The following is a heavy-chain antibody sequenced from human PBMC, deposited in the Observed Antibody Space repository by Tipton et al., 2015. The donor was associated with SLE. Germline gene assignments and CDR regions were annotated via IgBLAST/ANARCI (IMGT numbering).Heavy chain of an antibody. V-gene: IGHV4-39*07. Sequence: TLSLTCTVSGGSISSSSYYWGWIRQPPGKGLEWIGSIYYSGSTYYNPSLKSRVTISVDTSKNQFSLKLSSVTAADTAVYYCARRLTPYSGYDYFDYWGQGTLVTVSS. CDR1: GGSISSSSYY. J-gene: IGHJ4*02. CDR2: IYYSGST. D-gene: IGHD5-12*01. CDR3: ARRLTPYSGYDYFDY.